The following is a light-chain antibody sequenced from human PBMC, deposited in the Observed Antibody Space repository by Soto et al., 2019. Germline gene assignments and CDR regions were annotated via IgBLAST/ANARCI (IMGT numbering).Light chain of an antibody. V-gene: IGKV3-20*01. J-gene: IGKJ1*01. CDR3: QQYGSSPWT. Sequence: EIVMTQSACTLSWSPGERATLSWWASQSVSSSRLAWYQQKPGQAPRLLIYGASSRATDIPDRFSGRGSGTDFPLTISRLEPEDFGGYYCQQYGSSPWTFGQGTKVDI. CDR2: GAS. CDR1: QSVSSSR.